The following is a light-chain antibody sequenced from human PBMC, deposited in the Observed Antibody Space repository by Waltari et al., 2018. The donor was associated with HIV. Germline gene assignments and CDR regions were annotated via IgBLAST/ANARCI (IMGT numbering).Light chain of an antibody. Sequence: QSMLTQPPSASGTPGQRVTISCSGSSSNLGRYYVSWYQQLPGTAPKLLIYRNNQRPSGVPDRFSGSKSGTSASLAISGLRSEDEADYYCAAWNDSLSGYVFGTGTKVTV. CDR2: RNN. V-gene: IGLV1-47*01. CDR3: AAWNDSLSGYV. J-gene: IGLJ1*01. CDR1: SSNLGRYY.